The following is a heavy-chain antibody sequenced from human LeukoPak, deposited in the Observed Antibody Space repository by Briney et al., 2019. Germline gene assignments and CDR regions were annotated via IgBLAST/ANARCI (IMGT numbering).Heavy chain of an antibody. J-gene: IGHJ3*02. CDR3: AREYYDFWSGLKGSSAFDI. D-gene: IGHD3-3*01. V-gene: IGHV3-30*03. Sequence: PGGSLRLSCAASGFTFSSYGMHWVRQAPGKGLEWVAVISYDGSNKYYADSVKGRFTISRDNSKNTLYLQMNSLRAEDTAVYYCAREYYDFWSGLKGSSAFDIWGQGTRVTVSS. CDR1: GFTFSSYG. CDR2: ISYDGSNK.